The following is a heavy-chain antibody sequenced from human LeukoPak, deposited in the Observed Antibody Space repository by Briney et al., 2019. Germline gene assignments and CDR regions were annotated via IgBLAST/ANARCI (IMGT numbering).Heavy chain of an antibody. CDR2: INHSGST. Sequence: SETLSLTCAVYGGSFSGYYWSWIRQPPGKGLEWIGEINHSGSTNYNPSLKSRVTISVDTSKNQFSLKLSSVTAADTAVYYCARGTSISYSSSWYVVYYGMGVWGQGTTVTVSS. CDR3: ARGTSISYSSSWYVVYYGMGV. J-gene: IGHJ6*02. D-gene: IGHD6-13*01. CDR1: GGSFSGYY. V-gene: IGHV4-34*01.